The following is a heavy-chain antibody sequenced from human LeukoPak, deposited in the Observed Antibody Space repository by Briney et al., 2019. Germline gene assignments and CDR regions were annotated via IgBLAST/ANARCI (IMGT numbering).Heavy chain of an antibody. CDR2: ISSSSYI. J-gene: IGHJ3*02. V-gene: IGHV3-21*01. CDR3: ARKMGIAVADHDAFDI. D-gene: IGHD6-19*01. CDR1: GFTFSSYS. Sequence: PGGSLRLSCAASGFTFSSYSMNWVRQAPGKGLEWVSSISSSSYIYYADSVKGRFTISRDNAKNSLYLQMNSLRAEDTAVYYCARKMGIAVADHDAFDIWGQGTMVTVSS.